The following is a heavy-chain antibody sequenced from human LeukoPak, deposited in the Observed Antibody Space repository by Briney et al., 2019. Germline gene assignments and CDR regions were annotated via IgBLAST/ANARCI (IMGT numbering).Heavy chain of an antibody. J-gene: IGHJ6*03. Sequence: GGSLRLSCAASGFTFSSYDMHWVRQAPGKGLEWVAFIRYDGSNKYYADSVKGRFIISRDNSKNTLYLQMSSVRAEDTAVYYCAKDGRWARTYYYYYMDVWGKGTTVTVSS. V-gene: IGHV3-30*02. CDR2: IRYDGSNK. CDR1: GFTFSSYD. CDR3: AKDGRWARTYYYYYMDV. D-gene: IGHD4-23*01.